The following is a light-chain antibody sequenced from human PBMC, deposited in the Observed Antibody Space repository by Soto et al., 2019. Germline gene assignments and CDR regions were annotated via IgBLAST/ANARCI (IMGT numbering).Light chain of an antibody. CDR2: DAS. CDR3: QQRSNWPPAIT. Sequence: EIVLTQSPATLSLSPGERATLSCRASQSVSSYLAWYQQKPGQAPRLLSYDASNRATGIPARFSGSGSGTDFTLTISSLAPEDFAVYYWQQRSNWPPAITCGQGTRLEIK. CDR1: QSVSSY. V-gene: IGKV3-11*01. J-gene: IGKJ5*01.